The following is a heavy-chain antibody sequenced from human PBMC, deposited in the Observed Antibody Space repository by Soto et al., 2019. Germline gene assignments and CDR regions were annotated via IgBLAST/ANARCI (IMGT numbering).Heavy chain of an antibody. D-gene: IGHD4-17*01. CDR2: MSWEGGII. CDR3: AKGMGGAGGMDV. Sequence: GGSLRLSCAASGFTFNDYSMHWVRQAPGKGLEWVSLMSWEGGIIYYADSVKGRFTISRDNSKKSLFLQMHSLRAEDTAFYYCAKGMGGAGGMDVWGQGTTVTVSS. CDR1: GFTFNDYS. V-gene: IGHV3-43*01. J-gene: IGHJ6*02.